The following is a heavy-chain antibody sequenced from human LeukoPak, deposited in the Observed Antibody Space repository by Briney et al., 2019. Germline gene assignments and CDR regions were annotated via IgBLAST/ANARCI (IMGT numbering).Heavy chain of an antibody. Sequence: RASETLSLTCTVSGGSVSSYFWSWIRQPPGKGLEWIGYIHNSGSTNYNPSLKSRVTISVDTSNYQFSLKLSSVTAADTAVYYCARGAGALIWGQGTMVTVSS. CDR1: GGSVSSYF. J-gene: IGHJ3*02. D-gene: IGHD3-10*01. CDR2: IHNSGST. CDR3: ARGAGALI. V-gene: IGHV4-59*02.